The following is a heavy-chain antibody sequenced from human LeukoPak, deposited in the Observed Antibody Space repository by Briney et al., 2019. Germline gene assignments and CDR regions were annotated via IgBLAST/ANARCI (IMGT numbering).Heavy chain of an antibody. CDR1: GFTFSTYP. Sequence: GGSLRLSCAASGFTFSTYPMHWVRQAPGKGLEYVSANSSNGGSTFYANSVKGRFTISRDNSKNTLYLQMGSLRPEDMAVYYCAGQTYSNSWAFDPWGQGTLVAVSS. CDR2: NSSNGGST. V-gene: IGHV3-64*01. D-gene: IGHD6-13*01. CDR3: AGQTYSNSWAFDP. J-gene: IGHJ5*02.